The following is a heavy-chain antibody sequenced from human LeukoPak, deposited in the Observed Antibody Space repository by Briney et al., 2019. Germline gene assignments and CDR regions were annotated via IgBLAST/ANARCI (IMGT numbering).Heavy chain of an antibody. V-gene: IGHV3-48*04. CDR1: GFILSSYS. J-gene: IGHJ3*02. CDR3: ARCIQRITMVRGVIKHLDDAFDI. Sequence: PGGSLRLSCAASGFILSSYSMNWVRQAPGKGLEWVSYISSSSSTIYYADSVKGRFTISRDNAKNSLYLQMNSLRAEDTAVYYCARCIQRITMVRGVIKHLDDAFDIWGQGTMVTVSS. D-gene: IGHD3-10*01. CDR2: ISSSSSTI.